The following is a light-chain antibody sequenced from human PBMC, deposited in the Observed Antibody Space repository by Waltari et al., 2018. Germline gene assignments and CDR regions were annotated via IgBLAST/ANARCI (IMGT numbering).Light chain of an antibody. CDR3: QQYNNWPRT. V-gene: IGKV3-15*01. CDR1: QRINSN. CDR2: GAS. Sequence: EIVMTQSPATLSVSPVERATLSCRASQRINSNLAWYQQKPGQAPRLLIYGASTRATGIPARFAGTGSGTEFTLTISSLQSEDFAVYYCQQYNNWPRTFGQGTKVEIK. J-gene: IGKJ1*01.